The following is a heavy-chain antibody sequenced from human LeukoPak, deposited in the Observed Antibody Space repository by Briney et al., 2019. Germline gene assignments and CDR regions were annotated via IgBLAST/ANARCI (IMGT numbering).Heavy chain of an antibody. D-gene: IGHD6-13*01. CDR3: AKGRNIAAAGIGWFDP. CDR1: GVTFSSYG. CDR2: IRYDGSNK. J-gene: IGHJ5*02. V-gene: IGHV3-30*02. Sequence: GGSLRLSCAASGVTFSSYGMHWVRQAPGKGLEWVAFIRYDGSNKYYTDSVKGRFTISRDDSKNTLYLQMNSLRAEDTAVYYCAKGRNIAAAGIGWFDPWGQGTLVTVSS.